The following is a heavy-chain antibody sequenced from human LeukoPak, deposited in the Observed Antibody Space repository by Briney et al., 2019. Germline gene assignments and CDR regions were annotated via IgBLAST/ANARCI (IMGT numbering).Heavy chain of an antibody. CDR2: MYHSGIT. CDR1: GYSISSGYY. J-gene: IGHJ4*02. V-gene: IGHV4-38-2*02. Sequence: PSETLSLTCTVSGYSISSGYYWGWIRQPPGKGLEWIGNMYHSGITYYNPSLKTRVTISVDTSKNHFSLRLSPVTAADTAIYYCARLRCGGDCSTYYFEYWGQGTLATVSS. CDR3: ARLRCGGDCSTYYFEY. D-gene: IGHD2-21*02.